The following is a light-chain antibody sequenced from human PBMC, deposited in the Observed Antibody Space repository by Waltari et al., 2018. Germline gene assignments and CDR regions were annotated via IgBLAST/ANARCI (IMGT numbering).Light chain of an antibody. V-gene: IGKV1-5*03. CDR2: KAS. Sequence: DIQMTQSPSTLSASVGDRATITCRSSQSISSWLAWYQQKPGKAPKLLIYKASTLGRGIPSRFSGSGSGTEFTLTISSLQPDDFATYYCQQYNTNSPWTFGQGTKVEIK. CDR1: QSISSW. CDR3: QQYNTNSPWT. J-gene: IGKJ1*01.